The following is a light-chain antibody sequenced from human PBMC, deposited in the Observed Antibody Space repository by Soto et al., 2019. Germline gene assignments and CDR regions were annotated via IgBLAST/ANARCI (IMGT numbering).Light chain of an antibody. V-gene: IGKV3-11*01. Sequence: EIVLTQSPATLSLSPGERATLSCRASQSVGSYFAWYQQKPGQAPRLLIYDASNRATAIPARFSGSVSGTDFTLTISSLEPDDFAVYYCQQRGNWPVTFGQGTRVDIK. J-gene: IGKJ1*01. CDR2: DAS. CDR3: QQRGNWPVT. CDR1: QSVGSY.